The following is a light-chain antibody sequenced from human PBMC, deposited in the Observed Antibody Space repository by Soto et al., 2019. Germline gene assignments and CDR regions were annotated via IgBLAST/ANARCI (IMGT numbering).Light chain of an antibody. J-gene: IGLJ2*01. CDR1: SSDVGGYNY. Sequence: QSALTQPASVSGSPGQSITISCTGTSSDVGGYNYVSWYQQHPGKAPKLMICDVSNRPSGVSNRFSGSKSGNTASLTISGRQAEDEADYYCSSYTSSSTLMVFGGGTQLTVL. V-gene: IGLV2-14*01. CDR3: SSYTSSSTLMV. CDR2: DVS.